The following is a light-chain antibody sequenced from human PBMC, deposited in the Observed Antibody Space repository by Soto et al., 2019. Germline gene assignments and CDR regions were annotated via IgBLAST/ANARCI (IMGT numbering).Light chain of an antibody. CDR3: TSYTSSNTHV. CDR1: SSDVGGYNY. J-gene: IGLJ1*01. CDR2: DVS. Sequence: QSALTQPASVSGSPGQSSTISCTGTSSDVGGYNYVSWLQQHPGKVPKLIIYDVSSRPSGVSNRFSGSKSGNTASLTISGLQAEDEADYYCTSYTSSNTHVFGGGTKVTVL. V-gene: IGLV2-14*01.